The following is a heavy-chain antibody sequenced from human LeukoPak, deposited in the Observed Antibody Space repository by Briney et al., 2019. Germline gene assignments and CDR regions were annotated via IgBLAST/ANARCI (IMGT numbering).Heavy chain of an antibody. V-gene: IGHV5-51*01. D-gene: IGHD6-19*01. CDR2: IYPDDSDT. J-gene: IGHJ4*02. Sequence: GESLKISCKGSGYSFTSYWIGWVRQMPGKGLEWMGIIYPDDSDTRYSPSFQGQVTISADKSISTAYLQWSSLKASDTAMYYCARRGPLGQWLVPFDYWGQGTLVTVSS. CDR1: GYSFTSYW. CDR3: ARRGPLGQWLVPFDY.